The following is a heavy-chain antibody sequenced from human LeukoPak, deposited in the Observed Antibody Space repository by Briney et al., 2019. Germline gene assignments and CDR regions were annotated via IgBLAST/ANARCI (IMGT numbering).Heavy chain of an antibody. CDR1: GFTFDDYA. V-gene: IGHV3-9*01. D-gene: IGHD3-9*01. CDR3: AKDMRLRRYFDSNWFDP. Sequence: PGGSLRLSCAASGFTFDDYAMHWVRQAPGKGLEWVSGISWNSGSIGYADSVKGRFTISRDNAKNSLYLQMNSLRAEDTALYYCAKDMRLRRYFDSNWFDPWGQGTLVTVSS. CDR2: ISWNSGSI. J-gene: IGHJ5*02.